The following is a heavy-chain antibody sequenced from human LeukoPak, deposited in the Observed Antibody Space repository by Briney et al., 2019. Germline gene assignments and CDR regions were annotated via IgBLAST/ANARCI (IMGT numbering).Heavy chain of an antibody. Sequence: GASVKVSCKASGYTFTSYAMNWVRQAPGQGLEWMGWINTNTGNPTYAQGFTGRFVFSLDTSVSTAYLQISSLKAEDAAVYYCATPERGKWLSYFQHWGQGTLVTVSS. CDR3: ATPERGKWLSYFQH. D-gene: IGHD3-22*01. V-gene: IGHV7-4-1*02. J-gene: IGHJ1*01. CDR2: INTNTGNP. CDR1: GYTFTSYA.